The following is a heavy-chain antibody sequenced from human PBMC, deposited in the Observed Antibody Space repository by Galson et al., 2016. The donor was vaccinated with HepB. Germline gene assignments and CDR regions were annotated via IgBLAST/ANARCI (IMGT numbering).Heavy chain of an antibody. CDR1: RFSFVTSW. CDR2: ISPDGTTT. D-gene: IGHD6-13*01. CDR3: VRSGGLHGITWSFDY. Sequence: SLRLSCAASRFSFVTSWMHWVRQTPGKGLVWVSRISPDGTTTIYADSVKGRFTISRDNAQNTLYLQMNSLRAEDSSVYHCVRSGGLHGITWSFDYWGQGTLVIVSS. V-gene: IGHV3-74*01. J-gene: IGHJ4*02.